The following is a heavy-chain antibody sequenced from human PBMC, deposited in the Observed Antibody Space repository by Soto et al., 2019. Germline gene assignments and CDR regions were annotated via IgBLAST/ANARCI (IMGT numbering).Heavy chain of an antibody. CDR3: ARGPGIAAAGTFFDY. Sequence: GGSVKVSCKASGYTSINYGITWVRQAPGQGLEWMGWISGYNGNTNYAQKLQGRVTITTDTSTSTAYMELSSLRSEDTAVYYCARGPGIAAAGTFFDYWGQGYLVTVSS. V-gene: IGHV1-18*01. CDR1: GYTSINYG. CDR2: ISGYNGNT. J-gene: IGHJ4*02. D-gene: IGHD6-13*01.